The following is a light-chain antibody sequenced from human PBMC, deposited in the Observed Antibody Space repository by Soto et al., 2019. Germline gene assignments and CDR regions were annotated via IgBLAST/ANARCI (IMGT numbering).Light chain of an antibody. CDR1: QGISSY. Sequence: AIRMTQSPSSFSASTGDIVTITFRASQGISSYLAWYQQKPGKAPKLLIYAASTLQSGVPSRFSGSGSGTDFTLTISCLQSEDFATYYCQQYYSYPRVTFGPGTKVDIK. CDR2: AAS. V-gene: IGKV1-8*01. CDR3: QQYYSYPRVT. J-gene: IGKJ3*01.